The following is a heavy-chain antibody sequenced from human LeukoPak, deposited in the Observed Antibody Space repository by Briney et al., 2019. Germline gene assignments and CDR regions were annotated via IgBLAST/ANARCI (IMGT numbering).Heavy chain of an antibody. CDR1: GFTFSNAL. CDR3: ARDQGTSAAGGAKGRFDN. J-gene: IGHJ4*02. CDR2: IWYDGSNK. D-gene: IGHD6-13*01. V-gene: IGHV3-33*08. Sequence: GGPLRLSCVASGFTFSNALMSWVRQAPGKRLEWVTGIWYDGSNKYYADSVKGRFTISRDNSMNTLYLHMNSLRAEDTAVYYCARDQGTSAAGGAKGRFDNWGQGTPVTVSS.